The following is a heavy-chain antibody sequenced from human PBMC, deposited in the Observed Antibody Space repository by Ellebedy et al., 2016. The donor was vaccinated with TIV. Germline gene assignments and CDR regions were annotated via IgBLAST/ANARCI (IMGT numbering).Heavy chain of an antibody. V-gene: IGHV1-18*01. Sequence: ASVKVSCKASGYTFTSYGISWVRQAPGQGLEWMGWISAYNGNTNYAQKLQGRVTMTTDTSTSTAYMELRSLRSDDTAVYYCARGRRGFWSGTRYGMDVWGQGTTVTVSS. D-gene: IGHD3-3*01. CDR3: ARGRRGFWSGTRYGMDV. J-gene: IGHJ6*02. CDR2: ISAYNGNT. CDR1: GYTFTSYG.